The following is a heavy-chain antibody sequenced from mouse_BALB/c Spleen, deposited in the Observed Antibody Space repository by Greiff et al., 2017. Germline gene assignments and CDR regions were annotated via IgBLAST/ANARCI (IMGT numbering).Heavy chain of an antibody. J-gene: IGHJ4*01. V-gene: IGHV3-6*02. Sequence: EVKLQESGPGLVKPSQSLSLTCSVTGYSITSGYYWNWIRQFPGNKLEWMGYISYDGSNNYNPSLKNRISITRDTSKNQFFLKLNSVTTEDTATYYCARAVRRAMDYWGQGTSVTVSS. CDR2: ISYDGSN. CDR1: GYSITSGYY. D-gene: IGHD2-14*01. CDR3: ARAVRRAMDY.